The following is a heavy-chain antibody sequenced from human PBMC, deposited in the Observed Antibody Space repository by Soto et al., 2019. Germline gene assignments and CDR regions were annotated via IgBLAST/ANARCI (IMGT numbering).Heavy chain of an antibody. D-gene: IGHD3-10*01. J-gene: IGHJ5*02. V-gene: IGHV1-58*01. Sequence: SVKVSCKASGFTFTSSAVQWVRQARGQRLEWIGWIIVGSGNTNYAQKFQERVTITRDMSTSTAYMELSSLRSEDTAVYYCVADHSMSGGDHHPNFDPWGQGTLVTVSS. CDR3: VADHSMSGGDHHPNFDP. CDR1: GFTFTSSA. CDR2: IIVGSGNT.